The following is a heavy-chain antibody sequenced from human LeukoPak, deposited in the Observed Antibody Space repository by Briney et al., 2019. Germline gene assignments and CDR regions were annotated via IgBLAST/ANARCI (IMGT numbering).Heavy chain of an antibody. CDR3: ARGRDVLRYFDWLRYFDY. D-gene: IGHD3-9*01. CDR1: GGSLSGYY. V-gene: IGHV4-34*01. CDR2: INHSGST. J-gene: IGHJ4*02. Sequence: SETLSLTCAVYGGSLSGYYWSWIRQPPGKGLEWIGEINHSGSTNYNPSLKSRVTISVGTSKNQFSLKLSSVTAADTAVYYCARGRDVLRYFDWLRYFDYWGQGTLVTVSS.